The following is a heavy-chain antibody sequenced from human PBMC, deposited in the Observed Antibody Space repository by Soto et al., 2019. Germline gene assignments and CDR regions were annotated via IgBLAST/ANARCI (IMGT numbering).Heavy chain of an antibody. J-gene: IGHJ4*02. CDR2: IYWDDDK. V-gene: IGHV2-5*02. D-gene: IGHD4-17*01. CDR3: AHSASTVTFGY. Sequence: QITLKESGPTLVKPTQTLTLTCTFSGFSLSTSGVGVGWIRQPPGKALEWLALIYWDDDKRYSPSLKSRLTXTXXTSKNQVVLTMTNMDTVDTATYYCAHSASTVTFGYWGQGTLVTVSS. CDR1: GFSLSTSGVG.